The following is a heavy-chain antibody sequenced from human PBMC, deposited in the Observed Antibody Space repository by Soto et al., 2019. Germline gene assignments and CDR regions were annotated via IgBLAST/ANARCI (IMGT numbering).Heavy chain of an antibody. CDR3: AGHSGYDYTDWFDP. D-gene: IGHD5-12*01. Sequence: SVKVSCKASGGTFSSYTISWVRQAPGQGLEWMGRIIPILGIANYAQKFQGRVTITADKSTSTAYMELSSLRSEDTAAYYCAGHSGYDYTDWFDPWGQGTLVTVSS. CDR1: GGTFSSYT. CDR2: IIPILGIA. J-gene: IGHJ5*02. V-gene: IGHV1-69*02.